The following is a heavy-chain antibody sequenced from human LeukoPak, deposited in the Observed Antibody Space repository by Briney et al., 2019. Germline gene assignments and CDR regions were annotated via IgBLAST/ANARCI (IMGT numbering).Heavy chain of an antibody. Sequence: ASVKVSCKASGYSFLSYGISWVRQAPGQGLEWMGWISVYNGNTNYAQKLQGRVTVTTDTSTSIAYMEMRSLRADDTAVYYCARDNGDYRLYFEYWGQGTLVTVSS. D-gene: IGHD4-17*01. CDR1: GYSFLSYG. CDR2: ISVYNGNT. CDR3: ARDNGDYRLYFEY. V-gene: IGHV1-18*01. J-gene: IGHJ4*02.